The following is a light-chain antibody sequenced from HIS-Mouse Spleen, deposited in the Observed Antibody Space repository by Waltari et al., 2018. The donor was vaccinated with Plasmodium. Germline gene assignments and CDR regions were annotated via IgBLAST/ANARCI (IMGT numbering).Light chain of an antibody. CDR1: QSLLHSNGYNN. CDR2: LGS. Sequence: DIVMTQSPPSLPVTPGEPATLSCRSSQSLLHSNGYNNLHWYLQKPGPSPQLLIYLGSNRASGVPDRFSGSGSGTDFTLKISRVEAEDVGVYYCMQALQTPWTFGQGTKVEIK. CDR3: MQALQTPWT. V-gene: IGKV2-28*01. J-gene: IGKJ1*01.